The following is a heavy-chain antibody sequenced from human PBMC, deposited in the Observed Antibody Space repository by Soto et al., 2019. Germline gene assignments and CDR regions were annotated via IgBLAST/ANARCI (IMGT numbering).Heavy chain of an antibody. D-gene: IGHD6-13*01. Sequence: QLQLQESGPGLVKPSETLSLTCTVCGGSISSSSYYWGWIRQPPGKGLEWIGSIYYSGSTYYNPSLKSRVTISVDTSKNQFSLKLSSVTAADTAVYYCARNRRRAAAGLSRFDPWGQGTLVTVSS. CDR2: IYYSGST. CDR3: ARNRRRAAAGLSRFDP. V-gene: IGHV4-39*01. CDR1: GGSISSSSYY. J-gene: IGHJ5*02.